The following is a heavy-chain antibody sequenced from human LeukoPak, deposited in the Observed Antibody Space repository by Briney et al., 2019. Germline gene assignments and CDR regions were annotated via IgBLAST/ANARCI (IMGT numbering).Heavy chain of an antibody. CDR1: GFTFSSYA. D-gene: IGHD1-26*01. J-gene: IGHJ4*02. CDR2: ISGSGGST. V-gene: IGHV3-23*01. Sequence: GALRLSCAASGFTFSSYAMSWVRQAPGKGLEWVSAISGSGGSTYYADSVKGRFTISRDNSKNTLYLQMNSLRAEDTAVYYCAKDRGGLRVGYFDYWGQGTLVTVSS. CDR3: AKDRGGLRVGYFDY.